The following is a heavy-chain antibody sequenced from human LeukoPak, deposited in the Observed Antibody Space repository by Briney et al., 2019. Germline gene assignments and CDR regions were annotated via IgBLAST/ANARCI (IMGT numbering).Heavy chain of an antibody. V-gene: IGHV3-9*01. D-gene: IGHD3-10*02. Sequence: PGRSLRLSCAAAGFNFVDCAMHWVRQVPGGGLEWGSGISYNSGTIVYADSVQGRFTISRDNARNSLFLQMNSLRAEDTAVYYCAELGITMIGRVWGKGPTVTIPT. CDR2: ISYNSGTI. J-gene: IGHJ6*04. CDR3: AELGITMIGRV. CDR1: GFNFVDCA.